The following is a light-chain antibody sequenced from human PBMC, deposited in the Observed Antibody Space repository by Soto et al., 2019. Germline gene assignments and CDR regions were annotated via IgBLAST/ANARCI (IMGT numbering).Light chain of an antibody. CDR1: QSINSW. J-gene: IGKJ2*01. V-gene: IGKV1-5*03. CDR3: QQYDRFPYT. Sequence: DIQMTQSPSTLSASIGDTVIITCRASQSINSWLAWYQQRPGKAPKLLIHKASTLESGVPSRFSGSGSGTECTLTLSSRQPDDFATFYCQQYDRFPYTFGQGTKLEIK. CDR2: KAS.